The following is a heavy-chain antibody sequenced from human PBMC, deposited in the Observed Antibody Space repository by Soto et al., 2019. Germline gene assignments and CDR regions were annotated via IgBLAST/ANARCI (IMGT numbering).Heavy chain of an antibody. V-gene: IGHV4-31*03. D-gene: IGHD4-17*01. CDR1: GGPIVSGGYY. Sequence: QVQLQESGPGLVKPSQTLSLTCTVSGGPIVSGGYYWTWIRQHPGKGLEWIGYIYHSGTTHYNPSLESRVIISIDTSKNQFSLKLNSVTAADTAVYYCVKWGVVTTGDMWGQGTLVTVSS. CDR2: IYHSGTT. J-gene: IGHJ4*02. CDR3: VKWGVVTTGDM.